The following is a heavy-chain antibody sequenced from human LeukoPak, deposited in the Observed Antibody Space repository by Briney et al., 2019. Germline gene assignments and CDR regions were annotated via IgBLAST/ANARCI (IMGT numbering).Heavy chain of an antibody. Sequence: GGSLRLSCAASGFTFSSYEMNWVRQAPGKGLEWVSYISSSGSTIYYADSVKGRFTISRDNSKNSLYLQMNSLRAEDTAVYYCARADATIRFGAFDIWGQGTMVTVSS. V-gene: IGHV3-48*03. CDR2: ISSSGSTI. D-gene: IGHD3-10*01. CDR1: GFTFSSYE. J-gene: IGHJ3*02. CDR3: ARADATIRFGAFDI.